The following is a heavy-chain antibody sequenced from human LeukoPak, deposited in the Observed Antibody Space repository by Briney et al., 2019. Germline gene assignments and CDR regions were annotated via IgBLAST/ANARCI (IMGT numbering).Heavy chain of an antibody. Sequence: GGSLRLSCAASEFIVSINSMSWVRQAPGKGLEWVSFIYSDNTHYSDSVKGRFTISRDNSKNTLYLQMNSLRAEDTAVYYCAKVDNWKYAHHDFWGQGTLVTVSS. J-gene: IGHJ4*02. CDR1: EFIVSINS. CDR2: IYSDNT. CDR3: AKVDNWKYAHHDF. D-gene: IGHD1-1*01. V-gene: IGHV3-53*01.